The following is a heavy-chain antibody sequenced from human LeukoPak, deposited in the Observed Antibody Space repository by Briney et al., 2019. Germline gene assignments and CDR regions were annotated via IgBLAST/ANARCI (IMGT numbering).Heavy chain of an antibody. J-gene: IGHJ4*02. Sequence: GGSLRLSCAASGFAFSSYAMHWVRQAPGKGLEWVAVISYDGSNKYYADSVKGRFTISRDNSKNTLYLQMNSLRAEDTAVFYCAREGPYYFDYWGQGTLVTVSS. CDR2: ISYDGSNK. V-gene: IGHV3-30*04. CDR3: AREGPYYFDY. CDR1: GFAFSSYA.